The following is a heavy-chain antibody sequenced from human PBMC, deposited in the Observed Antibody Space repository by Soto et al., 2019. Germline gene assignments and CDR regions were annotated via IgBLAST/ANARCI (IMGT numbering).Heavy chain of an antibody. CDR1: GGSISSSSYY. J-gene: IGHJ4*02. CDR3: ARQGDYDYGDLFDY. D-gene: IGHD4-17*01. Sequence: SETLSLTCTVSGGSISSSSYYWGWIRQPPGKGLEWIGSIYYSGSTYYNPSLKSRVTISVDTSKNQFSLKLSSVTAADTAVYYCARQGDYDYGDLFDYWGQGTLVTVSS. CDR2: IYYSGST. V-gene: IGHV4-39*01.